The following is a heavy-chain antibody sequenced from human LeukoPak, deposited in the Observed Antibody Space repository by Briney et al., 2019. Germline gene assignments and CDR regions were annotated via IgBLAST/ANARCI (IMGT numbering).Heavy chain of an antibody. V-gene: IGHV4-34*01. J-gene: IGHJ4*02. CDR3: ARKDRNDMDY. Sequence: SETLSLTCAVYGGSFSGYYWSWIRQPPGKGLEWIGEINHSGSTNYNPSLKSRVTISVDTSKNRFSLKLSSVTAADTAVYYCARKDRNDMDYWGQGTLVTVSS. CDR1: GGSFSGYY. CDR2: INHSGST. D-gene: IGHD1-1*01.